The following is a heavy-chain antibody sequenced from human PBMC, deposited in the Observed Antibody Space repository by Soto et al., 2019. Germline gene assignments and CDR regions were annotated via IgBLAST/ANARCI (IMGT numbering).Heavy chain of an antibody. CDR3: ARGMTTVTTFAY. J-gene: IGHJ4*02. CDR1: GGSISSGGYS. D-gene: IGHD4-17*01. Sequence: SETLSLTCAVSGGSISSGGYSCNWIRQPPGKGLEWIGYIYHSGSTYYNPSLKSRVTISVDRSKNQFSLKLSSVTAADPAVYYCARGMTTVTTFAYWGQGTLVTVSS. CDR2: IYHSGST. V-gene: IGHV4-30-2*01.